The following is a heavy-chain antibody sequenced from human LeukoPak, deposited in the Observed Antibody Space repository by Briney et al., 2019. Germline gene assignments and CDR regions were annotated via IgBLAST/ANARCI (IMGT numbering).Heavy chain of an antibody. CDR2: INPNGGGT. Sequence: ASVKVSCKASGYTFTGYYMHWVRQAPGQGLEWMGWINPNGGGTNYAQKFQGRVTMTRDTSISTAYMELSRLRSDDTAVYYCARGGYSSFGFDPWGPGTLVTVSS. V-gene: IGHV1-2*02. J-gene: IGHJ5*02. CDR1: GYTFTGYY. D-gene: IGHD6-13*01. CDR3: ARGGYSSFGFDP.